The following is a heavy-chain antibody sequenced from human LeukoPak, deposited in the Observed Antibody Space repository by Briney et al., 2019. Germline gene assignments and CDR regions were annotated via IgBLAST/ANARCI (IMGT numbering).Heavy chain of an antibody. CDR3: ARDSVAVAGNTDLDY. Sequence: GASVKVSCKASGGTFSSYAISWVRQAPGQGLEWMGRIIPILGIANYAQKFQGRVTITADKSTSTAYMELSSLRSEDTAVYYCARDSVAVAGNTDLDYWGQGTLVTVSS. CDR2: IIPILGIA. D-gene: IGHD6-19*01. J-gene: IGHJ4*02. V-gene: IGHV1-69*04. CDR1: GGTFSSYA.